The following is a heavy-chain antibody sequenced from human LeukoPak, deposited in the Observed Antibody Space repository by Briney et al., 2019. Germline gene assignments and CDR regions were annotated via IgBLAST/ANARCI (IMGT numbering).Heavy chain of an antibody. D-gene: IGHD2-2*01. CDR2: IYTSGST. CDR1: GGSISSGSYY. V-gene: IGHV4-61*02. J-gene: IGHJ1*01. Sequence: SETLSLTCTVSGGSISSGSYYWSWIRQPAGKGLEWIGRIYTSGSTNYNPSLKSRVTISVDTSKNQFSLKLSSVTAADTAVYYYARGGVVVPVQYFRHGGKGNLVSVSS. CDR3: ARGGVVVPVQYFRH.